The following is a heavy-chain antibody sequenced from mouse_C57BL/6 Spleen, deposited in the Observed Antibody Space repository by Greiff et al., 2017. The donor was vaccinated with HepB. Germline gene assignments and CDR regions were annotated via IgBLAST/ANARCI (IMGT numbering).Heavy chain of an antibody. CDR3: VRHEIDYYGSLWYFDV. V-gene: IGHV10-1*01. CDR2: IRSKSNNYAT. D-gene: IGHD1-1*01. CDR1: GFSFNTYA. J-gene: IGHJ1*03. Sequence: EVKLLESGGGLVQPKGSLKLSCAASGFSFNTYAMNWVRQAPGKGLEWVARIRSKSNNYATYYADSVKDRFTISRDDSESMLYLQMNNLKTEDTAMYYCVRHEIDYYGSLWYFDVWGTGTTVTVSS.